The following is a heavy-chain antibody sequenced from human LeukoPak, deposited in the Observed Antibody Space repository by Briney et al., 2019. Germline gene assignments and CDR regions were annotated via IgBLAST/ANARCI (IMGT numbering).Heavy chain of an antibody. CDR3: ARGDYPDY. CDR2: IYQSGNT. V-gene: IGHV4-38-2*02. Sequence: SETLTLTCTVSGYSNSSGYYWGWLRQPPGKGLEWIGSIYQSGNTYYNASLKSRVTISVDTSKNQFSLKLRSVTAADTAVYYCARGDYPDYWGQGTLVTVSS. J-gene: IGHJ4*02. CDR1: GYSNSSGYY.